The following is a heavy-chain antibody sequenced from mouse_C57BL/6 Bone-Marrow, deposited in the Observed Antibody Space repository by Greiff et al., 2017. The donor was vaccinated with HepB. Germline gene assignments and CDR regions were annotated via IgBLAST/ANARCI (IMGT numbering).Heavy chain of an antibody. V-gene: IGHV1-78*01. CDR1: GYTFTDHT. CDR3: EGSSSYYAMDY. J-gene: IGHJ4*01. D-gene: IGHD1-1*01. CDR2: IYPRDGST. Sequence: QVQLQQSDAELVKPGASVKISCKVSGYTFTDHTIHWMKQRPEQGLEWIGYIYPRDGSTKYNEKFKGTATLTADKTSITAYMQRNSLTSEDSAVYFCEGSSSYYAMDYWGQGTSVTVSS.